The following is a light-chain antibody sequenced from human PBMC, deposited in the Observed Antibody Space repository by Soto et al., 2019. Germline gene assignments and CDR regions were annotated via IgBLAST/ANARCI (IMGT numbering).Light chain of an antibody. V-gene: IGLV2-14*01. Sequence: QSVLTQPASVSGSPGQSITISCTGTSSDVGGYNYVSWYQQHPGKAPTLMIYDVSNRPSGVSNRFSGSKSGNTASLTISGLQAEDEADYYCSSYTISSTYVFGTGTKVTV. J-gene: IGLJ1*01. CDR1: SSDVGGYNY. CDR2: DVS. CDR3: SSYTISSTYV.